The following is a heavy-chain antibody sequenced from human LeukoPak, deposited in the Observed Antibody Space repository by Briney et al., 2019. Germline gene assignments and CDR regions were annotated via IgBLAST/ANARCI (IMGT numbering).Heavy chain of an antibody. V-gene: IGHV3-73*01. J-gene: IGHJ2*01. CDR2: IRSKANNYAT. Sequence: PGGSLRLSCAASGFTFSDSAIHWARQASGKGLEWIGRIRSKANNYATAYAASVTGRFTISRDDSKNTAYLQMNSLKTEDTAVYYCTVHEGTRYFDLWGRGTLVTVSS. CDR1: GFTFSDSA. D-gene: IGHD1-1*01. CDR3: TVHEGTRYFDL.